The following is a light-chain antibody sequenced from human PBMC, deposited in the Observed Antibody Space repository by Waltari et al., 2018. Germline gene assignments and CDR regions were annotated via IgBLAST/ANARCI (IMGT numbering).Light chain of an antibody. Sequence: IVLTQSPATLSLSPGERATLSCRASQNVNNYLAWYQQKPGQAPRLLIYDASNRAAGIPARFSGSGSGTDFTLTISSLEPEDFAVYYCQQRTNWLTFGGGTKVEIK. CDR3: QQRTNWLT. V-gene: IGKV3-11*01. J-gene: IGKJ4*01. CDR1: QNVNNY. CDR2: DAS.